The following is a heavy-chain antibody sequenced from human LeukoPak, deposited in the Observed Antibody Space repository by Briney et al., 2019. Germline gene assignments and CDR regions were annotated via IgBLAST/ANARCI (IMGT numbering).Heavy chain of an antibody. D-gene: IGHD6-19*01. CDR2: IYSGGST. CDR1: GFTVSSNY. CDR3: ARAMRWLVRDYYYGMDV. V-gene: IGHV3-53*01. Sequence: GGSLRLSCAASGFTVSSNYMSWVRQAPGKGLEWVSVIYSGGSTYYADSVKGRFTISRDNSKNTLYLQMNSLRAEDTAVYYCARAMRWLVRDYYYGMDVWGQGTTVTVSS. J-gene: IGHJ6*02.